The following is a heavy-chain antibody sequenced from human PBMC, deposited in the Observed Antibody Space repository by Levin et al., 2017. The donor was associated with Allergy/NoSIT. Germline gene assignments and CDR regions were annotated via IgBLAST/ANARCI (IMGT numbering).Heavy chain of an antibody. J-gene: IGHJ3*02. CDR1: GGSFGGYF. V-gene: IGHV4-34*01. CDR3: AVFSLRYGTFEM. Sequence: SETLSLTCAVSGGSFGGYFWSWLRQPPGKGPEWIGEVSHGGFTTYNPSLKSRVAISVDASRNEFSLKLDHVTAADTAVYYCAVFSLRYGTFEMWGQGTMVTVSS. D-gene: IGHD4-17*01. CDR2: VSHGGFT.